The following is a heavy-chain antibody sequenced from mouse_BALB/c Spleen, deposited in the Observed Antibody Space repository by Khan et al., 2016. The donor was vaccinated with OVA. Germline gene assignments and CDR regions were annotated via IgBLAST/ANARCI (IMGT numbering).Heavy chain of an antibody. V-gene: IGHV3-2*02. D-gene: IGHD4-1*01. CDR2: ISYIGST. J-gene: IGHJ3*01. Sequence: VQLKESGPGLVKPSQSLSLTCTVTGYSITSDYAWNWIRQFPGNKLEWMGYISYIGSTSYNPSLKSRISITRDTSKNQFFLQLNSVTTEDTDTSYCARLGPGFAYWCQGTLVTVSA. CDR3: ARLGPGFAY. CDR1: GYSITSDYA.